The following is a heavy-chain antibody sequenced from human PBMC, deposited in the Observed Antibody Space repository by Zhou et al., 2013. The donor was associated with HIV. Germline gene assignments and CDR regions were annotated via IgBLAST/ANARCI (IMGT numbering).Heavy chain of an antibody. CDR1: GYTFNKYA. V-gene: IGHV1-18*01. Sequence: QVRLVQSGGEVKKPGASVKVPCKASGYTFNKYAITWVRQAPGQGLEWMGWISAYNGNTNYAERFQDRLTMTTDTSTNTAYMELRSLKSDDTAVYYCARWAVAVTAHNYGMDVWGQGTTVTVSS. D-gene: IGHD2-21*02. CDR3: ARWAVAVTAHNYGMDV. J-gene: IGHJ6*02. CDR2: ISAYNGNT.